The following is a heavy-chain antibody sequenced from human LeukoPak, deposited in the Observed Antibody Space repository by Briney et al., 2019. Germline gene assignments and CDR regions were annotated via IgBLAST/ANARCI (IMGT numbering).Heavy chain of an antibody. Sequence: PGGSLRLSCAASGFTFSNAWMTWVRQAPGKGLEWVGRIKSKRDGGTIDYAAPVTGRFTISRDDSKDTLYLQVYSLKIEAAAVYYCTTVGSAWNFDYWGQGTLVTVSS. CDR3: TTVGSAWNFDY. D-gene: IGHD6-25*01. J-gene: IGHJ4*02. V-gene: IGHV3-15*01. CDR2: IKSKRDGGTI. CDR1: GFTFSNAW.